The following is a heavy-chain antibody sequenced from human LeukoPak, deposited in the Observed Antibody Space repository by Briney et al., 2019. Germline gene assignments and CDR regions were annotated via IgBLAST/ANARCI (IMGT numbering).Heavy chain of an antibody. Sequence: ASVKVSCKASGYTFTSYYMHWVQQAPGQGLEWMGIINPSGGSTSYAQKFQGRVTMTRDTSTSTVYMELSSLRSEDTAVYYCARVVISHYYFDYWGQGTMVTVSS. CDR3: ARVVISHYYFDY. J-gene: IGHJ4*02. D-gene: IGHD6-19*01. CDR2: INPSGGST. V-gene: IGHV1-46*01. CDR1: GYTFTSYY.